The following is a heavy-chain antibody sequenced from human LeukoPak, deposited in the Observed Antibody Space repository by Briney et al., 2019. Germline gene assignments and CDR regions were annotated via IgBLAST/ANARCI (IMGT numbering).Heavy chain of an antibody. J-gene: IGHJ4*02. CDR1: GGSFSGYY. V-gene: IGHV4-34*01. D-gene: IGHD6-19*01. CDR3: ARGSGWYIYFDY. CDR2: INHSGST. Sequence: SETLSLTCAVYGGSFSGYYWSWIRQPPGKGLEWIGEINHSGSTNYNPSLKSRVTILVDTSKNQFSLKLSSVTAADTAVYYCARGSGWYIYFDYWGQGTLVTVSS.